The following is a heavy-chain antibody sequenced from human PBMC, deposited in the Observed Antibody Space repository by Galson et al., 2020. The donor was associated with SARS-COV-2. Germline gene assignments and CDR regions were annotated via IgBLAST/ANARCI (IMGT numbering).Heavy chain of an antibody. Sequence: GESLKISCAASGFAFSGYAMSWVRQAPGKGLEWVSMISAGGDDTYYADSVKGRFTISRDNSQNTLDLQMIRLRADDTAVYYCVRDWGGSLTKDSFDYWGQGTLVTVFS. CDR3: VRDWGGSLTKDSFDY. J-gene: IGHJ4*02. CDR1: GFAFSGYA. CDR2: ISAGGDDT. D-gene: IGHD3-16*01. V-gene: IGHV3-23*01.